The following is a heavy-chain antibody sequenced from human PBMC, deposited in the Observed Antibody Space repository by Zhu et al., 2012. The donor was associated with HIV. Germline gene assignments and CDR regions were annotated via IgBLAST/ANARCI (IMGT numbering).Heavy chain of an antibody. CDR3: AKSGGYDSSGSGEFDY. V-gene: IGHV3-43D*04. Sequence: EVQLVESGGVVVQPGGSLRLSCAASGFTFDDYAMHWVRQAPGKGLEWVSLISWDGGSTYYADSVKGRFTISRDNSENSLYLQMNSLRTEDTALYFCAKSGGYDSSGSGEFDYWGQGTLVTVSS. CDR1: GFTFDDYA. D-gene: IGHD3-22*01. CDR2: ISWDGGST. J-gene: IGHJ4*02.